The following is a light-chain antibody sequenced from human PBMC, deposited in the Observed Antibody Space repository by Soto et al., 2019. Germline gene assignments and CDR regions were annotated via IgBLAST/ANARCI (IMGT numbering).Light chain of an antibody. CDR3: QQYYSYPLT. V-gene: IGKV1-8*01. Sequence: AIRMTQSPSSFSASTGDRVTITCRASQGISSYLAWYQQKPGKAPKLLIYAASTLQSGVPSRFSGSGSGTDFTLTISCXQSEDFATYYCQQYYSYPLTFGQGTKVDTK. CDR2: AAS. CDR1: QGISSY. J-gene: IGKJ1*01.